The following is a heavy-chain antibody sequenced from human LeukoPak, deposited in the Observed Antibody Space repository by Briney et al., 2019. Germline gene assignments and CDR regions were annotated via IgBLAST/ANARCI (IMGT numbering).Heavy chain of an antibody. D-gene: IGHD2-2*01. CDR1: GFTFSSYW. Sequence: GGSLRLSCAASGFTFSSYWMSWVRQAPGKGLEWVANIKQDGSEKYYVDSVKGRFTISRDNAKNSLYLQMNSLRAEDTAVYCCARDCSSTSCYRGGFDPWGQGTLVTVSS. CDR3: ARDCSSTSCYRGGFDP. CDR2: IKQDGSEK. J-gene: IGHJ5*02. V-gene: IGHV3-7*01.